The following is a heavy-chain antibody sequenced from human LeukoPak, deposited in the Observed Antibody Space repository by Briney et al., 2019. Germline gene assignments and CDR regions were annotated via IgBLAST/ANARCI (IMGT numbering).Heavy chain of an antibody. D-gene: IGHD4-17*01. J-gene: IGHJ3*02. CDR2: IYPGDSDT. CDR3: ARQGLRDAFDI. Sequence: GESLKISCEGSGYSFTSYWIAWVRQMPGKGLECMGIIYPGDSDTRYSPSFQGQVTISADKSISTAYLQWSSLKASDTAMYYCARQGLRDAFDIWGQGTIVTVSS. CDR1: GYSFTSYW. V-gene: IGHV5-51*01.